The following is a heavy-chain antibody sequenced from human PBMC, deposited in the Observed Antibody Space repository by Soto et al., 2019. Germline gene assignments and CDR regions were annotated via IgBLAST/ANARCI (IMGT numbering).Heavy chain of an antibody. CDR1: GGSITSSSHF. J-gene: IGHJ5*02. CDR3: AGQTFTIAAASYGRSNWLDP. CDR2: IYFTGNT. V-gene: IGHV4-39*01. D-gene: IGHD6-25*01. Sequence: SETLSLTCSASGGSITSSSHFWGWVRQPPGKGLEWIGTIYFTGNTYYTPSLKSRLTMSIDTSKNEFSLRLNSVTAAGTAVYYCAGQTFTIAAASYGRSNWLDPWGPGTLVTVSS.